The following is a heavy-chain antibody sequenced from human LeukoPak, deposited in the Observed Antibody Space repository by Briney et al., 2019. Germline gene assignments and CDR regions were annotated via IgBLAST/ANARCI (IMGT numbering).Heavy chain of an antibody. D-gene: IGHD5-12*01. V-gene: IGHV3-11*01. Sequence: PGGSLRLPCAASGFTFSDYYMSWIRQAPGKGLEWVSYISSSGSTIYYADSVEGRFTISRDNAKNSLYLQMNSLRAEDTAVYYCARGHSGYDSPSFDPWGQGTLVTVSS. J-gene: IGHJ5*02. CDR3: ARGHSGYDSPSFDP. CDR1: GFTFSDYY. CDR2: ISSSGSTI.